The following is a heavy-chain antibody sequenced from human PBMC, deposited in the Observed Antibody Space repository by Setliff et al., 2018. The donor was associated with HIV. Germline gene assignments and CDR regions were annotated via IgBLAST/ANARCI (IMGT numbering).Heavy chain of an antibody. J-gene: IGHJ4*01. V-gene: IGHV4-31*01. D-gene: IGHD5-18*01. Sequence: SETLSLTCTVSGDSISSAGYYWNWIRQRPETGLEWIGYIYYSGRTFYNPSLKSQITISVDTSKNQFSLKLNSVTAADTAVYYCARGGYGYTSDYFDYWG. CDR3: ARGGYGYTSDYFDY. CDR1: GDSISSAGYY. CDR2: IYYSGRT.